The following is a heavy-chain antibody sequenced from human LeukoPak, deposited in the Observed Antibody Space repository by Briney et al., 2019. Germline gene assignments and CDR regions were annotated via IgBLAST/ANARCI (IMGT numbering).Heavy chain of an antibody. Sequence: TSETLSLTCSVSGGSISSSGNYWVWIRQPPGKGLEWIASIHYTGTAYYNPSLKSRVTIFVDTSDKQLSLKLRSVTAADTAAYYCATGGGIAVAHAWGQGIVVTVSS. D-gene: IGHD6-19*01. V-gene: IGHV4-39*01. CDR1: GGSISSSGNY. J-gene: IGHJ4*02. CDR3: ATGGGIAVAHA. CDR2: IHYTGTA.